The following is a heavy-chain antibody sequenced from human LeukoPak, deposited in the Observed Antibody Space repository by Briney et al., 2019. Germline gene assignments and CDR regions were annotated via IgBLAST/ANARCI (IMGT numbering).Heavy chain of an antibody. D-gene: IGHD3-22*01. Sequence: GGSLRLSCAASGFTFRTSGMNWVRQAPGKGLEWVSVIYSGGSTYYADSVKGRFTISRDNSKNTLYLQMNSLRVEDTAVYYCARDPAYYYDSPWGQGTLVTVSS. V-gene: IGHV3-66*01. CDR3: ARDPAYYYDSP. J-gene: IGHJ5*02. CDR2: IYSGGST. CDR1: GFTFRTSG.